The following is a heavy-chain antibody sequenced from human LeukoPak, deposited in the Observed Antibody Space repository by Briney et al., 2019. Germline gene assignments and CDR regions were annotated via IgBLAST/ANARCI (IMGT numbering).Heavy chain of an antibody. D-gene: IGHD3-22*01. CDR1: GGSVSSGGFY. Sequence: PSETLTLTCTVSGGSVSSGGFYWTWIRQPPGKGLEWTGYIYYSGSTNYNPSLKSRVTISLDTSKNQFSLKLSSVTAADTAVCYCARMRTYYYDSSGYPGGVFDYWGQGTLVTVSS. J-gene: IGHJ4*02. CDR2: IYYSGST. V-gene: IGHV4-61*08. CDR3: ARMRTYYYDSSGYPGGVFDY.